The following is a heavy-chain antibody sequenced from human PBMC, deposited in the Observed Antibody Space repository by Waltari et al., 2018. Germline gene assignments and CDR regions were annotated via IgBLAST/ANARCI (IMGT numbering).Heavy chain of an antibody. V-gene: IGHV4-61*02. CDR3: ARTLEKTYGGWYFDS. J-gene: IGHJ4*02. CDR1: GDFIERGSYY. Sequence: QVQLQESGPGLVKPSQTLSLTCNVSGDFIERGSYYWSWVRQPAGRGLEWMGRIYASGSTNYHPSLKSRVTLSVDTSKNQVSLRLTSVTVADSAVYFCARTLEKTYGGWYFDSWGQGTRVTVSS. CDR2: IYASGST. D-gene: IGHD3-10*01.